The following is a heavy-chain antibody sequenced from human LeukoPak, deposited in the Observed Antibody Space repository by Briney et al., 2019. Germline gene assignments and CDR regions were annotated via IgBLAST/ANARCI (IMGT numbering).Heavy chain of an antibody. CDR1: GYTFTSYY. CDR3: ARQRLRGSGWYGVGNRPNWFDP. Sequence: ASVKVSCKASGYTFTSYYMHWVRQAPGQGLEWMGIINPSGGSTSYAQKFQGRVTMTRDTSTSTVYMELSSLRSEDTAVYYCARQRLRGSGWYGVGNRPNWFDPWGQGTPVTVSS. D-gene: IGHD6-19*01. CDR2: INPSGGST. J-gene: IGHJ5*02. V-gene: IGHV1-46*01.